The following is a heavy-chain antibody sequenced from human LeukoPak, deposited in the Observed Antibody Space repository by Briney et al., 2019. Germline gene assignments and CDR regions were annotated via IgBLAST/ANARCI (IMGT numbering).Heavy chain of an antibody. Sequence: RSSETLSLTCAVHGGSFSGYYWSWIRQSPGKGLEWIGEINHSGSTNYNPSLKSRVTVSVDTSKNQFSLNLSSVTAADTAVYYCARSSYSYGYLTGYYFDFWGQGTLVTVSS. CDR1: GGSFSGYY. J-gene: IGHJ4*02. V-gene: IGHV4-34*01. CDR2: INHSGST. D-gene: IGHD5-18*01. CDR3: ARSSYSYGYLTGYYFDF.